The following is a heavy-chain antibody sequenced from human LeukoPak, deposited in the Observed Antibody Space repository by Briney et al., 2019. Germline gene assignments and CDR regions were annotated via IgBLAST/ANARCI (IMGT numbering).Heavy chain of an antibody. CDR3: ARGPHGQWLDPAFDY. D-gene: IGHD6-19*01. CDR2: ISGSGGST. CDR1: GFTFSSYA. Sequence: GGSLRLSCAASGFTFSSYAMSWVRQAPGKGLEWVSAISGSGGSTYYADSVKGRFTISRDNSKNTLYLQMNSLRAEDTAVYYCARGPHGQWLDPAFDYWGQGTLVTVSS. J-gene: IGHJ4*02. V-gene: IGHV3-23*01.